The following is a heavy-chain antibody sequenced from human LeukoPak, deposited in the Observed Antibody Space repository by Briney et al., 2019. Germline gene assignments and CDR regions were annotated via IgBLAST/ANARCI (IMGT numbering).Heavy chain of an antibody. J-gene: IGHJ5*02. CDR2: IWSDASNQ. V-gene: IGHV3-33*06. Sequence: PGGSLRLSCAASGFSFSTYAMHWVRQAPGKGLDWVAMIWSDASNQYYADSVKGRFTISRDNSKNTLYLQMNSLRAEDTAVYYCAKARGGVGARGPWLWFDPWGQGTLVTVSS. D-gene: IGHD1-26*01. CDR1: GFSFSTYA. CDR3: AKARGGVGARGPWLWFDP.